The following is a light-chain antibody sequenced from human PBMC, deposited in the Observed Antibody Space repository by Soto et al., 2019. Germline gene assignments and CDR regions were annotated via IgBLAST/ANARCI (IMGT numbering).Light chain of an antibody. J-gene: IGKJ1*01. CDR2: DAS. CDR3: QQYETYPWT. V-gene: IGKV1-5*01. CDR1: QSISSW. Sequence: DIQMTQSPSTLSASVGDRVTITCRASQSISSWLAWYQQKPGKAPKLLIYDASSLESGVPSRFSGSGSGTEFTLTISSLKPDDFATYYCQQYETYPWTFGQGTKVEIK.